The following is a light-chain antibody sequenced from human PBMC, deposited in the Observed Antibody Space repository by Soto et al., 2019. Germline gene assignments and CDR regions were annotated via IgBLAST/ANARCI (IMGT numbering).Light chain of an antibody. CDR2: GAS. J-gene: IGKJ1*01. Sequence: DIVLTQSPGTLSFSPLERSTLSCRASQTVSSSSLAWYQQKPGQAPRLLIFGASTRAAGFPDRFSGSGSGTDFTLTISRLEPEDFAVYYCQQYGSSPRTFGQGTKVDIK. V-gene: IGKV3-20*01. CDR3: QQYGSSPRT. CDR1: QTVSSSS.